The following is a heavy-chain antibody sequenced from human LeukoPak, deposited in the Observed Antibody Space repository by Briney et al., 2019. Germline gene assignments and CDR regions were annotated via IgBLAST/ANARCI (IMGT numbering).Heavy chain of an antibody. D-gene: IGHD6-19*01. Sequence: GASVKVSCKASGYTFTSYAMNWVRQATGQGLEWMGWMNPNSGNTGYAQKFQGRVTITRNTSISTAYMELSSLRSEDTAVYYCAREGSSGWYGGYDYWGQGTLVTVSS. CDR3: AREGSSGWYGGYDY. V-gene: IGHV1-8*03. J-gene: IGHJ4*02. CDR1: GYTFTSYA. CDR2: MNPNSGNT.